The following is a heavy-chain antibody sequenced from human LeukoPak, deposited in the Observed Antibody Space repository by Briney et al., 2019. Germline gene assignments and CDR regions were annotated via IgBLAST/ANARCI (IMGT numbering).Heavy chain of an antibody. D-gene: IGHD5-12*01. Sequence: PSETLSLTCTVSGGSITGGSYYWGWIRQPPGKGPEWIGNMFYSGRTYYNPALKSRVTISGDTSKNQFSLKLSSVTAADTAVYYCASCGYTGYAIDYWGQGTLVTVSS. V-gene: IGHV4-39*01. CDR3: ASCGYTGYAIDY. J-gene: IGHJ4*02. CDR2: MFYSGRT. CDR1: GGSITGGSYY.